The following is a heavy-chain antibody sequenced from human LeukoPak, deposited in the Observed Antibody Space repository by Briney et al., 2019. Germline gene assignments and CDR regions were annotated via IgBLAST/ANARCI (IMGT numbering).Heavy chain of an antibody. V-gene: IGHV3-7*03. CDR3: ARNRGWLQFDY. CDR2: IKGDGSQK. Sequence: GGSLRLSCAASGFIFSDHWLDWVRQAPGKGLEWVAHIKGDGSQKYYVDSVKGRFTISRDNAKTSLYLQMDSLRAEDTAVYYCARNRGWLQFDYWGQGTLVTVSS. J-gene: IGHJ4*02. D-gene: IGHD5-12*01. CDR1: GFIFSDHW.